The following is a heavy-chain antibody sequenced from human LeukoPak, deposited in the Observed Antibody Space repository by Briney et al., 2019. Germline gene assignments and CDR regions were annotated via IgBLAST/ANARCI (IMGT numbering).Heavy chain of an antibody. CDR2: IYYSGST. J-gene: IGHJ4*02. CDR1: GGSISSYY. V-gene: IGHV4-59*01. CDR3: ARVRWGTAAVTGIFDY. D-gene: IGHD6-13*01. Sequence: SETLSLTCTVSGGSISSYYWSWIRQPPGKGLEWIGYIYYSGSTNYNPSPKSRVTISVDTSKNQFSLKLSSVTAADTAVYYCARVRWGTAAVTGIFDYWGQGTLVTVSS.